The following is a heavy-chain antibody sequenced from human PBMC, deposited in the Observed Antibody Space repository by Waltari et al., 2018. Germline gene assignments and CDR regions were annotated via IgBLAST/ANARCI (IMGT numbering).Heavy chain of an antibody. CDR3: AREYYYDSSSSDAFDI. D-gene: IGHD3-22*01. CDR1: GGTFSSYA. CDR2: INPVLGIA. V-gene: IGHV1-69*04. Sequence: QVQLVQSGAEVKKPGSSVKVSCKASGGTFSSYAISWVRQAPGQGLEWMGRINPVLGIANYEQKVQGRVTITADKSTSTAYMGLSSLRSEDTAVYYCAREYYYDSSSSDAFDIWGQGTMVTVSS. J-gene: IGHJ3*02.